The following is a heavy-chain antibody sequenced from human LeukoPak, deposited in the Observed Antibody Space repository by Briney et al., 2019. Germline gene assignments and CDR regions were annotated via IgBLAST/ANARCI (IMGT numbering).Heavy chain of an antibody. Sequence: KASETLSLTCGVSSEFFSGYYWGWIRQPPGKGLEWIGDINNSGTTKYNPSLKSRVTISVDTSKNQFSLTLNSVTAADTGVYYCARWTTVTRAFDFWGQGTLVTVSS. V-gene: IGHV4-34*01. J-gene: IGHJ4*02. CDR1: SEFFSGYY. CDR2: INNSGTT. CDR3: ARWTTVTRAFDF. D-gene: IGHD4-17*01.